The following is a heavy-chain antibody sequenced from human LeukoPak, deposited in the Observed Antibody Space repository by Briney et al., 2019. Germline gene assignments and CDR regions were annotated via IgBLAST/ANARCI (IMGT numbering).Heavy chain of an antibody. CDR3: ARVYYYGSGTNYYYYMDV. CDR1: GGSISSYY. J-gene: IGHJ6*03. V-gene: IGHV4-4*07. CDR2: IYTSGST. D-gene: IGHD3-10*01. Sequence: SETLSLTCTVSGGSISSYYWSWIRQPAGKGLEWIGRIYTSGSTNYNPSLKSRVTMSVDTSKNQFSLKLSSVTAADTAVYYCARVYYYGSGTNYYYYMDVWGKGTTVTISS.